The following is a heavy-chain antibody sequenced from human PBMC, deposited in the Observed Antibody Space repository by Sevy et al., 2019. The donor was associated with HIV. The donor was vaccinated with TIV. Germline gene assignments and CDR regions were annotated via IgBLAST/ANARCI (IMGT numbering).Heavy chain of an antibody. CDR1: GDAISSYY. CDR3: ARHLLEEAHSYGMDV. V-gene: IGHV4-59*08. D-gene: IGHD3-10*01. CDR2: LYDSGTT. Sequence: SETLSLTCTVSGDAISSYYWSWIRQPTGKGLEWIGSLYDSGTTNYSPSLKSRVTISVDTSKNHFSLNLSSVTAADTAVYYCARHLLEEAHSYGMDVWGQGTAVTVSS. J-gene: IGHJ6*02.